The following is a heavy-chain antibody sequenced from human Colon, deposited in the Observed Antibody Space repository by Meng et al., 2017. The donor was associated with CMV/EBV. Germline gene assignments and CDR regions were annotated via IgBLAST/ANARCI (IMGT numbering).Heavy chain of an antibody. Sequence: SETLSLTCAVYGGSFSGYYWSWIRQPPGKGLEWIGEINHSGSTNYNPSLKSRVTISVDTSKIQFSLKLSSVTAADTAVYYCARVLQVAYCGGDCYSGFPFDYWGQGTLVTVSS. D-gene: IGHD2-21*01. V-gene: IGHV4-34*01. CDR1: GGSFSGYY. CDR2: INHSGST. J-gene: IGHJ4*02. CDR3: ARVLQVAYCGGDCYSGFPFDY.